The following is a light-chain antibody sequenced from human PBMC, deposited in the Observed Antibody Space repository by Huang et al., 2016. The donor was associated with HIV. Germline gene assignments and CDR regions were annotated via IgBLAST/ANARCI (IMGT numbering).Light chain of an antibody. CDR1: RTVSTN. J-gene: IGKJ4*01. Sequence: IVMTQSPATLSVSPGERVTLSCRANRTVSTNLAWYQQGPGQAPMLLISGSSTRAPGVPARFSGSGSGTDFSLTISSLQSEDFALYYCHQYNNWLLSFGGGTRVDI. V-gene: IGKV3-15*01. CDR3: HQYNNWLLS. CDR2: GSS.